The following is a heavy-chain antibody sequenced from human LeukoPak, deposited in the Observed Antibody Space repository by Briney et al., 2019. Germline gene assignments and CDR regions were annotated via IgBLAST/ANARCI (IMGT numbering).Heavy chain of an antibody. CDR1: GGSFSGYY. J-gene: IGHJ4*02. V-gene: IGHV4-34*01. CDR2: INHSGST. CDR3: ARRGTIFGVDNFDY. Sequence: SETLSLTCAVYGGSFSGYYWSWIRQPPGKGLEWIGEINHSGSTNYNPSLKSRVTISVDTSKNHFSLKLSSVTAADTAVYYCARRGTIFGVDNFDYWGQGTLVTVSS. D-gene: IGHD3-3*01.